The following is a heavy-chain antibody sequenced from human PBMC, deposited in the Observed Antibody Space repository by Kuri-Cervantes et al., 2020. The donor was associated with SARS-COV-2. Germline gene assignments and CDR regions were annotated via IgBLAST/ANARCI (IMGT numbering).Heavy chain of an antibody. CDR3: ARGYFWNGYYNWYFDL. CDR2: IHSSGSST. CDR1: GFMISSYW. D-gene: IGHD3-3*01. J-gene: IGHJ2*01. Sequence: GGSLRLSCEASGFMISSYWMHWVRQVPEKGQVWVSRIHSSGSSTGYADSVKGRFTISRDNAKNTLYLQMNSLRVEDTAVYYCARGYFWNGYYNWYFDLWGRGTLVTVSS. V-gene: IGHV3-74*01.